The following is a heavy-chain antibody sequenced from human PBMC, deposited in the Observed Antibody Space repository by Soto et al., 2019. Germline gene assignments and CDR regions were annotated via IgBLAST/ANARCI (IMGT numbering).Heavy chain of an antibody. J-gene: IGHJ4*02. CDR3: SRVGFWSGYDFDY. CDR2: INSDGSSI. CDR1: GFTFINYW. D-gene: IGHD3-3*01. Sequence: VQLVESGGGLVQPGGSLRLSCAASGFTFINYWMHWVRQAPGKGLEWVSCINSDGSSINYADSVKGRFTISRDNAKKTLYLQMNSLRAEDTAVYYCSRVGFWSGYDFDYWGQGSLVTVSS. V-gene: IGHV3-74*01.